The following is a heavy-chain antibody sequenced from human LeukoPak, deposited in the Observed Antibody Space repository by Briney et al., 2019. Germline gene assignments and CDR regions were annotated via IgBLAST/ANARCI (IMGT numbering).Heavy chain of an antibody. J-gene: IGHJ6*03. CDR1: GGSISSYY. CDR3: ARQNGGSWNYYYYMDV. D-gene: IGHD1-26*01. V-gene: IGHV4-59*08. CDR2: IYYSGST. Sequence: SETLSLTCTVSGGSISSYYWSWIRQPPGKGLEWIGYIYYSGSTNYNPSLKSRVTISVDTSKNQFSLKLSSVTAADTAVYYCARQNGGSWNYYYYMDVWGKGTTVTVSS.